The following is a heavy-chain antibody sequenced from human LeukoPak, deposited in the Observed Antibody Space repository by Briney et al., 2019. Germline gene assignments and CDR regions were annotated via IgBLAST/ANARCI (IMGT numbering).Heavy chain of an antibody. CDR2: IIPILGIA. CDR1: GGTFSSYA. V-gene: IGHV1-69*04. J-gene: IGHJ6*02. Sequence: SVKVSCKASGGTFSSYAISWVRQAPGQGLEWMGRIIPILGIANYAQKFQGRVAITADKSTSTAYMELSSLRSEDTAVYYCAKVEGPYYYGSGSPYGMDVWGQGTTVTVSS. D-gene: IGHD3-10*01. CDR3: AKVEGPYYYGSGSPYGMDV.